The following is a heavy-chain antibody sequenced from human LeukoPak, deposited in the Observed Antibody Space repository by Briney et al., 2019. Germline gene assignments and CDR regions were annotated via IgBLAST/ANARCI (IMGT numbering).Heavy chain of an antibody. CDR2: IDKKDKGYATAT. CDR3: TRDSGTYNWFDP. Sequence: GGSLRLSCAASGFTFSGSAIHWVRQSSGKGLEWVGQIDKKDKGYATATAYAASVKGRVTISRDDSINTAYLQMKSLKTEDTALYYCTRDSGTYNWFDPWGQGTLVTVSS. J-gene: IGHJ5*02. D-gene: IGHD1-26*01. CDR1: GFTFSGSA. V-gene: IGHV3-73*01.